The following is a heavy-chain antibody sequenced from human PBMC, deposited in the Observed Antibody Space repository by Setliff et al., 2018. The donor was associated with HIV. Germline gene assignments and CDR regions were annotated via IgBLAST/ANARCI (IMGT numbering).Heavy chain of an antibody. Sequence: GGSLRLSCTASGSTTSNYDMHGVRQGPGKGLEWVAFIRSDESETYYADSVKGRFTISKDNSKNTLGLQIISLRVEDTALYYCAKGTSSGRCKSDLDSWGQGTLVTVSS. V-gene: IGHV3-30*02. CDR3: AKGTSSGRCKSDLDS. CDR1: GSTTSNYD. CDR2: IRSDESET. D-gene: IGHD6-19*01. J-gene: IGHJ4*02.